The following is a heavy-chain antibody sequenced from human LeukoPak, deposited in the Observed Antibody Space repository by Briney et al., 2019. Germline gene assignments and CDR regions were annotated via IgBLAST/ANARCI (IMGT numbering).Heavy chain of an antibody. Sequence: SETLSLTCTVSGGSINSYYWSWIRQPAGKGLEWIGRLYTSGSTKYNPSLRSRVTMSIDTSKNQFSLRMSSVTAADTAVYYCARDSLATGFDYWGQGALVTVSS. CDR1: GGSINSYY. CDR2: LYTSGST. V-gene: IGHV4-4*07. D-gene: IGHD1-14*01. J-gene: IGHJ4*02. CDR3: ARDSLATGFDY.